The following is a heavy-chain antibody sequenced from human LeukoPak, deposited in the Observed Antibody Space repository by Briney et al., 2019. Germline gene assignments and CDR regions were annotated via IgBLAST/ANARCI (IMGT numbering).Heavy chain of an antibody. J-gene: IGHJ3*02. CDR1: GFTFTNYA. V-gene: IGHV3-23*01. CDR2: ISGSGGTT. D-gene: IGHD3-22*01. Sequence: GGSLRLSCAASGFTFTNYAMSWVRQAPGKGLEWVSIISGSGGTTYYADSLKGRFSISRDTSKNTLYLQMNSLRAEDTAVYYCARQRYYYDTSVLDAFDIWGQGTMVTVSS. CDR3: ARQRYYYDTSVLDAFDI.